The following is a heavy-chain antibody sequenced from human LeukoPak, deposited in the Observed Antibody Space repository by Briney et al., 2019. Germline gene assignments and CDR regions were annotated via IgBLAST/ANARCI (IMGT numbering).Heavy chain of an antibody. CDR3: ARGKRRFDS. V-gene: IGHV3-11*01. CDR1: GFSFNESY. CDR2: ISGRSYSM. J-gene: IGHJ4*02. Sequence: GGSLRLSCGASGFSFNESYMTWIRHAPGKGLEWVAYISGRSYSMYYADSVKGRFTISRDNARNSLYLHMNSLRADDTAVYYCARGKRRFDSWGQGTLVTVSS.